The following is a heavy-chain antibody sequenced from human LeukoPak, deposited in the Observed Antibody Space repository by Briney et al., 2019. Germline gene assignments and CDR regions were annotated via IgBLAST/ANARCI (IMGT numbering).Heavy chain of an antibody. CDR1: GGSISSGSYY. J-gene: IGHJ5*02. CDR2: IYTSGST. Sequence: SETLSLTCTVSGGSISSGSYYWSWIRQPAGKGLEWIWRIYTSGSTNYNPPLKSRVTISVDTSKNQFSLKLSSVTAADTAVYYCARGGLYCTNGVCYTWFDPWGQGTLVTVSS. D-gene: IGHD2-8*01. CDR3: ARGGLYCTNGVCYTWFDP. V-gene: IGHV4-61*02.